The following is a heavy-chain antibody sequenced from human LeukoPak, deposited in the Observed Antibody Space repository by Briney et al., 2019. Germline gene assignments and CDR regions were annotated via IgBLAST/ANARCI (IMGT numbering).Heavy chain of an antibody. CDR2: TYYRSKWYN. Sequence: SQTLSLTCAISGDSVSSNSAAWNWIRQSPSRGLEWLGRTYYRSKWYNDYAVSVKSRITINPDTSKNQFPLQLNSVTPEDTAVYYCARAASSISSGWYTDWGQGTLVTVSS. CDR3: ARAASSISSGWYTD. CDR1: GDSVSSNSAA. J-gene: IGHJ4*02. D-gene: IGHD6-19*01. V-gene: IGHV6-1*01.